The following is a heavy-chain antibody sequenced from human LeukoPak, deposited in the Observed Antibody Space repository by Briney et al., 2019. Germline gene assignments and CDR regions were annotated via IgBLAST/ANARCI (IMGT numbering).Heavy chain of an antibody. V-gene: IGHV4-59*01. CDR3: AGTYYYDSSGYYWRR. CDR1: GGSISSYY. D-gene: IGHD3-22*01. J-gene: IGHJ4*02. Sequence: SETLSLTCTVSGGSISSYYWSWIRQPPGKGLEWIGYIHYSGSTNYNPSLKSRVTISVDTSKNQFSLKLSSVTAADTAVYYCAGTYYYDSSGYYWRRWGQGTLVTVSS. CDR2: IHYSGST.